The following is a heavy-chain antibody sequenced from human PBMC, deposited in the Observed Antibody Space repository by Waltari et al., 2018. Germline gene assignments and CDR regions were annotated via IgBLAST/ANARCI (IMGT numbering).Heavy chain of an antibody. Sequence: QVQLQESGPGLVKPSETLSLTCTVSGGSISSYYWSWIRQPPGKGLEWIGYIYYSGSTNYNPSRKSRVTISVDTSKNQFSLKLSSVTAADTAVYYCARAPRARQLVNYMDVWGKGTTVTVSS. CDR2: IYYSGST. V-gene: IGHV4-59*01. CDR3: ARAPRARQLVNYMDV. J-gene: IGHJ6*03. D-gene: IGHD6-13*01. CDR1: GGSISSYY.